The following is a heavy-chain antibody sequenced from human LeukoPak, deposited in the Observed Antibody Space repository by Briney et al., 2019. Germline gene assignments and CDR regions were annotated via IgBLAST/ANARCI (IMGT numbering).Heavy chain of an antibody. CDR3: ARDPGRLDRGNDYYYGMDV. CDR2: INKSSGAI. Sequence: GGSLRLSYAASEFTFSSYSMNWVRQAPGKGLEWLSYINKSSGAIYYADSVEGRFTISRDNAKNSLYLQMNSLRDEDTAVYYCARDPGRLDRGNDYYYGMDVWGQGTTVTVSS. D-gene: IGHD1-1*01. V-gene: IGHV3-48*02. J-gene: IGHJ6*02. CDR1: EFTFSSYS.